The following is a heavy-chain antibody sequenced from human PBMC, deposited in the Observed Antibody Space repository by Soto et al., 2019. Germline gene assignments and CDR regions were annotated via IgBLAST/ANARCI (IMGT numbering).Heavy chain of an antibody. V-gene: IGHV1-69*11. J-gene: IGHJ6*02. CDR3: ARDDDILTGYYRGYFYGMDV. Sequence: QVQLVQSGAEVKKPGSSVKVSCKASGGTLCIYAISWVRQAPGQGLEWMGGIIPMLATANYAQKFQGRVTITADESTSTAYMELGSLRSEDTAVYYCARDDDILTGYYRGYFYGMDVWGQGTTVTVSS. CDR1: GGTLCIYA. CDR2: IIPMLATA. D-gene: IGHD3-9*01.